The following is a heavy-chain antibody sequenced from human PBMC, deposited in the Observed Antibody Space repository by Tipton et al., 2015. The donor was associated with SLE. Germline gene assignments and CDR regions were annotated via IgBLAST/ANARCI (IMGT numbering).Heavy chain of an antibody. J-gene: IGHJ3*02. Sequence: LRLSCTVSGGPIRSHYWSWIRQPPRKGLEWLKGLEWIGDISYNGSPNYNPSLKNRVTISVDTSKNNFSLRLRSVTAADMALYYCVRGGELQSWDGAFDIWGQGTLVSVSS. CDR3: VRGGELQSWDGAFDI. CDR1: GGPIRSHY. D-gene: IGHD1-26*01. V-gene: IGHV4-59*11. CDR2: ISYNGSP.